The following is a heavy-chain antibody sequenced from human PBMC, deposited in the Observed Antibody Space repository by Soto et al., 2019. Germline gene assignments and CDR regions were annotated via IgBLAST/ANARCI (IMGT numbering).Heavy chain of an antibody. J-gene: IGHJ4*02. CDR2: LSSSSSTI. D-gene: IGHD4-17*01. CDR3: ARDLGTTTLTTLFDY. CDR1: GFAVSRCS. Sequence: GGSRRLSWASSGFAVSRCSMGWVRQAPAQRLEWVSYLSSSSSTIYYADSVKGRLNIYRDNAKNSLYLQMNSLRAEDKAVYYCARDLGTTTLTTLFDYWGQGTLVTVSS. V-gene: IGHV3-48*01.